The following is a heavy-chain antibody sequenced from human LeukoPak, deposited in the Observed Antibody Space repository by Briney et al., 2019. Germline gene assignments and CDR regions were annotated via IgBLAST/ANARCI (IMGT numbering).Heavy chain of an antibody. J-gene: IGHJ4*02. CDR1: GYTFNSCA. V-gene: IGHV3-23*01. CDR2: ISGSGGSK. D-gene: IGHD3-10*01. Sequence: GGSLRLSCTASGYTFNSCAMSWVRQAPGKGLEWVSAISGSGGSKYYADSVKGRFTISRDNSKNTLYLQMNSLRAEDTALYYCAKEPASGSCFDYWGQGTLVTVSS. CDR3: AKEPASGSCFDY.